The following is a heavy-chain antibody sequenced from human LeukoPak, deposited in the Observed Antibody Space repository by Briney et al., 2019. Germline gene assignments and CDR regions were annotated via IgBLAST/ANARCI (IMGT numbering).Heavy chain of an antibody. J-gene: IGHJ5*02. CDR2: ISGSGGST. CDR1: GFTFSSYA. Sequence: PGGSLRLSCAASGFTFSSYAMSWVRQAPGKGLEWVSAISGSGGSTYYADSVKGRFTISRDNSKNTLYLQMNSLRAEDTAVYYCARDKGGSSWYTLGWFDPWGQGTLVTVSS. D-gene: IGHD6-13*01. V-gene: IGHV3-23*01. CDR3: ARDKGGSSWYTLGWFDP.